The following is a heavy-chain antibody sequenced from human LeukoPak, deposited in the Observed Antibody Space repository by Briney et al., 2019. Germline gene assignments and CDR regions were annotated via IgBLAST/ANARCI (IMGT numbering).Heavy chain of an antibody. CDR3: AKGPHDYGDHGGYY. CDR1: GFTFNNYG. D-gene: IGHD4-17*01. CDR2: IRNDGNIK. V-gene: IGHV3-30*02. Sequence: GGSLRLSCEPSGFTFNNYGMHWVRQAPGKGLEWVPFIRNDGNIKYYADSVKGRFTVSRDSSKNTLYLQMNSLRPEDTAMYYCAKGPHDYGDHGGYYWGQGTLVTVSS. J-gene: IGHJ4*02.